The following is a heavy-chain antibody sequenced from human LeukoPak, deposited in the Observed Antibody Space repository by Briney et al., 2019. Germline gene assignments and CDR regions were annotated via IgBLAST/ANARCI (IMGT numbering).Heavy chain of an antibody. CDR1: GFTFTDHP. J-gene: IGHJ4*02. CDR3: AKDRANWAIDD. D-gene: IGHD3-16*01. Sequence: GSLRLSCVASGFTFTDHPMNWVRQAPGKGLEWISYIGGDGITFYADSVKGRFTASKDDARKSMYLQMNSLRVEDTAVYYCAKDRANWAIDDWGQGTQVTVSS. CDR2: IGGDGIT. V-gene: IGHV3-69-1*01.